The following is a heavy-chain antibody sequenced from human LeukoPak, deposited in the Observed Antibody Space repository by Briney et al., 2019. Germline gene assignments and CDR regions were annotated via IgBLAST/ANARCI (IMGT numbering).Heavy chain of an antibody. D-gene: IGHD1-1*01. J-gene: IGHJ6*02. CDR3: ARRIQLERGLRGMDV. CDR1: GYTFTSYD. CDR2: MNPNSGNT. Sequence: ASVKVSFKASGYTFTSYDINWVRQAAGQGLEWMGWMNPNSGNTGYAQKFQGRVTMTRNTSISTAYMELSSLRSEDTAVYYCARRIQLERGLRGMDVWGQGTTVTVSS. V-gene: IGHV1-8*01.